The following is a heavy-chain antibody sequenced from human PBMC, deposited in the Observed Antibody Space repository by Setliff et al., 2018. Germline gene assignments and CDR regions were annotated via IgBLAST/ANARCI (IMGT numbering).Heavy chain of an antibody. CDR3: ARSTETFSGEDFYFFYYMDV. D-gene: IGHD4-4*01. Sequence: PGGSLRLSCAASGFTFSSYWMSWVRQAPGKGLEWVSYISSSGTDMYYVDSVKGRFTISRDSSRNTVDLQMSSLRPEDTALYYCARSTETFSGEDFYFFYYMDVWGKGTTVTVSS. CDR2: ISSSGTDM. J-gene: IGHJ6*03. V-gene: IGHV3-48*01. CDR1: GFTFSSYW.